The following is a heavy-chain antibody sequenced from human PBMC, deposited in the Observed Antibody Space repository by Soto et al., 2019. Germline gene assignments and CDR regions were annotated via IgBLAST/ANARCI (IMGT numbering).Heavy chain of an antibody. CDR1: GFTFSDYY. V-gene: IGHV3-30*18. CDR2: ISYDGSNK. Sequence: GGSLRLSCAASGFTFSDYYIHWIRQAPGKGLEWVAVISYDGSNKYYADSVKGRFTISRDNSKNLLYLQMNSLGAEDTAVYYCAKDYYDTLTGYYGPDYWGQGTLVTVSS. J-gene: IGHJ4*02. D-gene: IGHD3-9*01. CDR3: AKDYYDTLTGYYGPDY.